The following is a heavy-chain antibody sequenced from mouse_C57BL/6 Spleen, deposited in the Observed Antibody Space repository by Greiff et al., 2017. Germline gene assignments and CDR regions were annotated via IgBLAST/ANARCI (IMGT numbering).Heavy chain of an antibody. CDR1: GYTFTSYW. V-gene: IGHV1-50*01. Sequence: QVQLQQPGAELVKPGASVKLSCKASGYTFTSYWMQWVKQRPGQGLEWIGEIDPSDSYTNYNQKFKGKATLTVDTSSSTAYMQLSSLTSEDSAVYYCARSDYYGSSYVWYFDVWGTGTTVTVSS. CDR3: ARSDYYGSSYVWYFDV. J-gene: IGHJ1*03. D-gene: IGHD1-1*01. CDR2: IDPSDSYT.